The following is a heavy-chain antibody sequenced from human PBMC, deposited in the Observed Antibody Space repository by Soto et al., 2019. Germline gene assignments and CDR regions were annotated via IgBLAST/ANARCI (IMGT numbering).Heavy chain of an antibody. J-gene: IGHJ4*02. CDR1: GYTFTSYA. V-gene: IGHV1-18*01. CDR3: ARDSGWYRKDSFDY. Sequence: QVQLVQSGAEVKKPGASVKVSCKASGYTFTSYAIIWVRQAPGQGLEWMGWISGYNGNTNYAQNLQGSVTMTTDTSTSTAYMELRSLRSDDTAVYYCARDSGWYRKDSFDYWGQGTLVTVSS. CDR2: ISGYNGNT. D-gene: IGHD6-19*01.